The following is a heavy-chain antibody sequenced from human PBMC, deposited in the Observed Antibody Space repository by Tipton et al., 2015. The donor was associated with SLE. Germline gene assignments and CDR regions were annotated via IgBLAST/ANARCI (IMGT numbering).Heavy chain of an antibody. Sequence: TLSLTCTVSGGSLSSYYWSWIRQPPGKGLEWIGEINQSGSTNYNPPLKSRATISVDTSKNQFSLKLSSVTAADTAIYYCARSMAGYWGQGTLVTVSS. J-gene: IGHJ4*02. D-gene: IGHD5-24*01. V-gene: IGHV4-34*01. CDR1: GGSLSSYY. CDR2: INQSGST. CDR3: ARSMAGY.